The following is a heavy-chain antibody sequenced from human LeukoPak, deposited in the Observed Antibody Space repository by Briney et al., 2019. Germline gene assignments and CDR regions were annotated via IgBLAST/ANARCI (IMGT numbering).Heavy chain of an antibody. CDR2: ISGSGGST. J-gene: IGHJ4*02. Sequence: GGSLRLSCAASGFTFSSYAMSWVRQAPGKGLGWVSAISGSGGSTYYADSVKGRFTISRDNSKNTLYLQMNSLRAEDTAVYYCAKEGANYDFWSGYDYWGQGTLVTVSS. V-gene: IGHV3-23*01. CDR3: AKEGANYDFWSGYDY. CDR1: GFTFSSYA. D-gene: IGHD3-3*01.